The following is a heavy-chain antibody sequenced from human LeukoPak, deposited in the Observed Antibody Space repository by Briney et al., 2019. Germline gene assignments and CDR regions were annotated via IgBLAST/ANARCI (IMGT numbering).Heavy chain of an antibody. D-gene: IGHD5-18*01. CDR1: GFTFSSYA. CDR3: ARDQNPAVDTAMVTGFNAFDM. Sequence: GGSLRLSCAASGFTFSSYAMHWVRQAPGKGLEYVSAISSNGGSTYYANSVKGRFTISRDKSKNTLYLQMGSLRAEDMAVYYCARDQNPAVDTAMVTGFNAFDMWGQGPMVTVSS. V-gene: IGHV3-64*01. CDR2: ISSNGGST. J-gene: IGHJ3*02.